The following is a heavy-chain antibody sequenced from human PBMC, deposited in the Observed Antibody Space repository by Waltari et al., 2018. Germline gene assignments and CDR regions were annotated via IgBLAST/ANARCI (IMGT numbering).Heavy chain of an antibody. CDR1: GCSISSGSYY. Sequence: QVQLQESGPGLVKPSQTLSLTCTVSGCSISSGSYYWSWIRQPAGKGLEWIGRIYTSGSTNYNPSLKSRVTISVDTSKNQFSLKLSSVTAADTAVYYCARGAPSPRSGSYWETFDYWGQGTLVTVSS. V-gene: IGHV4-61*02. CDR2: IYTSGST. CDR3: ARGAPSPRSGSYWETFDY. J-gene: IGHJ4*02. D-gene: IGHD1-26*01.